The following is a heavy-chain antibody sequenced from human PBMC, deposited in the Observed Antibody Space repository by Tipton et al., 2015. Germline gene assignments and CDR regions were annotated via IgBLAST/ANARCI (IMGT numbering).Heavy chain of an antibody. D-gene: IGHD5-12*01. V-gene: IGHV4-59*12. CDR3: VRGYSGSGGGDY. CDR1: GDYMSSYY. CDR2: IYYSGST. Sequence: TLSLTCTVSGDYMSSYYWSWIRQPPGKGLEWLGSIYYSGSTNYSPSLKSRVTISVDTSKNQFSLRLTSVTAADTAVYYCVRGYSGSGGGDYWGQGALVTVPS. J-gene: IGHJ4*02.